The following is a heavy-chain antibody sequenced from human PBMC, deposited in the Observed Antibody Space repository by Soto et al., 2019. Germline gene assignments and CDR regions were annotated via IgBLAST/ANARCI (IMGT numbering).Heavy chain of an antibody. V-gene: IGHV1-18*01. CDR3: ASTPYDILTGYYPSFDY. D-gene: IGHD3-9*01. J-gene: IGHJ4*02. CDR1: GYTFTSYG. CDR2: ISAYNGNT. Sequence: QVQLVQSGAEVKKPGASVKVSCKASGYTFTSYGISWVRQAPGQGLEWMGWISAYNGNTNYAQTLQGRVTMTTDTSTSTAYMELRSLRSDDTAVYYCASTPYDILTGYYPSFDYWGQGTLVTVSS.